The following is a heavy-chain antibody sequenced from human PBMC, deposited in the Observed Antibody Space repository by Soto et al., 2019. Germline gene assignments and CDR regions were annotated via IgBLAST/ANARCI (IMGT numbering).Heavy chain of an antibody. Sequence: QVQLVQSGAEVKKPGASVKVSCKASGYTFTSYGISWVRQAPGQGLEWMGWISAYNGNTNYAQKLQGRVTMTTDTSTGTAYMELRSLRSDYTAVYYCARFLILLYCSGGSCPQAFDICGQGTIVTVSS. D-gene: IGHD2-15*01. CDR2: ISAYNGNT. CDR1: GYTFTSYG. V-gene: IGHV1-18*01. J-gene: IGHJ3*02. CDR3: ARFLILLYCSGGSCPQAFDI.